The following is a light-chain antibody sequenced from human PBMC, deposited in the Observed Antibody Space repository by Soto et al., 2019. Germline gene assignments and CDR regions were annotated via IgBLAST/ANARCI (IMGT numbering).Light chain of an antibody. CDR1: QSITSW. J-gene: IGKJ4*01. CDR2: GAS. Sequence: DIQMTQSPSTLSASVGDRVTITCRASQSITSWLAWYQQKPGQAPRLLIYGASTRPIGIPARFSGTGSGTEFTLTISSLQPEDVAAYYCQKYNSAPLTFGGGTKVDIK. V-gene: IGKV1-5*01. CDR3: QKYNSAPLT.